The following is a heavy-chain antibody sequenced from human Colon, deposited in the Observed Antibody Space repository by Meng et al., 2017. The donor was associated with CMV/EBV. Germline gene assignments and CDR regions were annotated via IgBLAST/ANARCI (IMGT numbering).Heavy chain of an antibody. CDR3: ARAFNWDNFFFYAMDV. Sequence: ASVKVSCKASGYRFRDYSITWVRQAPGQGLEWVGWITAHNGKTEYEKKFQDRVTMTIDTSTSIAYMELKSLRSDDTAVYFCARAFNWDNFFFYAMDVWGQGTTVTVSS. J-gene: IGHJ6*02. CDR1: GYRFRDYS. V-gene: IGHV1-18*01. D-gene: IGHD2/OR15-2a*01. CDR2: ITAHNGKT.